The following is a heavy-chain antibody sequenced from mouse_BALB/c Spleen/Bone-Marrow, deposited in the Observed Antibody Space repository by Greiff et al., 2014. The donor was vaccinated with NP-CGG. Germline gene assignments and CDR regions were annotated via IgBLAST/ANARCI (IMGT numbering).Heavy chain of an antibody. J-gene: IGHJ3*01. D-gene: IGHD2-13*01. CDR1: GYAFTNYL. CDR3: ARRDYSFAY. V-gene: IGHV1-54*01. Sequence: QVQLQQSGAELVRPGTSVKVSCKASGYAFTNYLIEWVKQRPGQGLEWIGVINPGSGGTNYNEKFKGKRTLTADKSYSTAYMQLSSLTSDDSAVYFCARRDYSFAYWGQGTLVTVSA. CDR2: INPGSGGT.